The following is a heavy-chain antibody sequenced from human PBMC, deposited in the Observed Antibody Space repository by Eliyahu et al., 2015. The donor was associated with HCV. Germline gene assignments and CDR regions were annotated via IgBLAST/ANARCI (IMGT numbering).Heavy chain of an antibody. D-gene: IGHD4-17*01. CDR2: LFNNGRS. Sequence: QLQLQESGPGLVKPSETXSLTCTLSGDSITNYHWSWIRQPPRGGLXWIGNLFNNGRSDYNPSLQSRATLSVDTSENQVSLRLSSVTAADTALYFCARVVSRRDYAFDSWGPGTLVTVSS. CDR3: ARVVSRRDYAFDS. V-gene: IGHV4-59*01. J-gene: IGHJ4*02. CDR1: GDSITNYH.